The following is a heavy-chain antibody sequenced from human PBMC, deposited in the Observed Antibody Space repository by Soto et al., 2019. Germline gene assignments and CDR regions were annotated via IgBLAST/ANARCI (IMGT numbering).Heavy chain of an antibody. J-gene: IGHJ6*02. CDR1: GGSISSSNW. D-gene: IGHD3-10*01. CDR3: ARRGYGPGFPYYYGMDV. CDR2: IYHSGST. Sequence: PSETLSLTCAVSGGSISSSNWWSWVRQPPGKGLEWIGEIYHSGSTNYNPSLKSRVTISVDKSKNQFSLKLSSVTAADTAVYYCARRGYGPGFPYYYGMDVWGQGTTVTVSS. V-gene: IGHV4-4*02.